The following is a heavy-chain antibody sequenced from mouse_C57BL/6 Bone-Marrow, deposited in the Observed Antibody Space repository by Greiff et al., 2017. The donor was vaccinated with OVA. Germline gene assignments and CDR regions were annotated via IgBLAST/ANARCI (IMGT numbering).Heavy chain of an antibody. CDR3: ARGDDVKGYFDV. Sequence: QVQLQQPGAELVKPGASVKLSCKASGYTFTSYWMHWVKQRPGQGLEWIGMIHPNSGSTNYNEKFKSKATLTVDKSSSTAYMQLSSLTSEDSAVYYCARGDDVKGYFDVWGTGTTVTVSS. CDR2: IHPNSGST. V-gene: IGHV1-64*01. CDR1: GYTFTSYW. D-gene: IGHD2-3*01. J-gene: IGHJ1*03.